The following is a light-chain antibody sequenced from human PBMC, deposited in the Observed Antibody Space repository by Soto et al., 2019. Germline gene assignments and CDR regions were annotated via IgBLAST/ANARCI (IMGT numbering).Light chain of an antibody. CDR2: AAS. V-gene: IGKV1-39*01. CDR3: QESYSTPSVT. CDR1: QSISAY. J-gene: IGKJ3*01. Sequence: DIQMTQSPSSMSASVGDRVTITCRASQSISAYLNWYQQKPGKAPKLLIYAASSLQSGVPSRFSGSGSGTDFTLTISSLQPEDFANYHCQESYSTPSVTFGPGTQVDIX.